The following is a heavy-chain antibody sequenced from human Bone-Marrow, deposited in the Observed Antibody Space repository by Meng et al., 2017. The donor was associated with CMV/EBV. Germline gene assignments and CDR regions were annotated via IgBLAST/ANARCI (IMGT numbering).Heavy chain of an antibody. CDR1: GGTFSSYA. Sequence: RKGYGGTFSSYAIRWVRQATGQGLEWMGGIIPIFGTANYAQKFQGRVKITTDESTSTADMEMSRLRSEDTAVYYCAFEEIAVAGGYWGQGTLVTVSS. CDR3: AFEEIAVAGGY. D-gene: IGHD6-19*01. V-gene: IGHV1-69*05. CDR2: IIPIFGTA. J-gene: IGHJ4*02.